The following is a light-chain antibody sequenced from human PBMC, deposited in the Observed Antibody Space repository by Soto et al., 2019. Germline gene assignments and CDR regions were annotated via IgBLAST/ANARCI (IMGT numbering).Light chain of an antibody. V-gene: IGKV3-20*01. CDR3: QQYGSSPFT. Sequence: EIVLSQSPGTLSLSPGEGVTLSCRASQSVSSNYLAWYQQKPGQAPRLLIYDASSRATGIPDRFSGSGSGTDFTLTISRLEPEDFAVYYCQQYGSSPFTFGPGTKVDIK. CDR2: DAS. CDR1: QSVSSNY. J-gene: IGKJ3*01.